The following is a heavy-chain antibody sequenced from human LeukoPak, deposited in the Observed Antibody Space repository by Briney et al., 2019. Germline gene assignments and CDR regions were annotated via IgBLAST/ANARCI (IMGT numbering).Heavy chain of an antibody. Sequence: ASVKVSCKASGYTFTSYYMHWMRQAPGHGLEWMGILDPTDGATSYAQKFQGRVTLTRDTSTSTLYIEVTSLTSADTAVYYCARDESGTRRGWFEYWGQGTLVTVSS. CDR2: LDPTDGAT. CDR1: GYTFTSYY. J-gene: IGHJ5*01. CDR3: ARDESGTRRGWFEY. V-gene: IGHV1-46*01.